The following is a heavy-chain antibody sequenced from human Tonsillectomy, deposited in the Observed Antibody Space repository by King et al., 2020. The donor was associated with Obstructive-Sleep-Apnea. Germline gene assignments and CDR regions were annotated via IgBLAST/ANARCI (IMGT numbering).Heavy chain of an antibody. Sequence: VQLQQWGAGLLKPSETLSLTCAVYGGSFSGYYWSWIRQPPGKGLEWIGEINHSGSTNYNPSLKRRVTISVDTSKNQFSLKLSSVTAADTAVYYCARDSIMVRGVISYYYYYGMDVWGQGTTVTVSS. D-gene: IGHD3-10*01. V-gene: IGHV4-34*01. CDR2: INHSGST. CDR3: ARDSIMVRGVISYYYYYGMDV. CDR1: GGSFSGYY. J-gene: IGHJ6*02.